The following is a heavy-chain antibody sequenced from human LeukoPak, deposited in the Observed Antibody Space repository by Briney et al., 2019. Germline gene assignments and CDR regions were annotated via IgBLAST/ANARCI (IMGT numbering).Heavy chain of an antibody. CDR2: IYYSGST. J-gene: IGHJ4*02. CDR3: ARQAGYSYGRIDD. D-gene: IGHD5-18*01. Sequence: SETLSLTCTVSGGSISSYYWGWIRQPPGKGLEWIGSIYYSGSTYYNPSLKSRVTISVDTSKNQFSLKLPSVTAADTALYYCARQAGYSYGRIDDWGQGTLVTVSS. CDR1: GGSISSYY. V-gene: IGHV4-39*01.